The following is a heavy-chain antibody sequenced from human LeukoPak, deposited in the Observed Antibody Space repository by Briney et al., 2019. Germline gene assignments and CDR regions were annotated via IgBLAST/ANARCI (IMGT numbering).Heavy chain of an antibody. J-gene: IGHJ6*03. CDR3: ARSPPPCHDSSGYHYYYYMDV. CDR2: IYESEST. CDR1: GGSISNYF. D-gene: IGHD3-22*01. Sequence: SETLSLTCTVSGGSISNYFWSWIRQPPGRGLEWIGYIYESESTNYNPSLKSRITISPDTSKKKFSLKRTSVTAADTAVYYCARSPPPCHDSSGYHYYYYMDVWGKGTTVTVSS. V-gene: IGHV4-59*01.